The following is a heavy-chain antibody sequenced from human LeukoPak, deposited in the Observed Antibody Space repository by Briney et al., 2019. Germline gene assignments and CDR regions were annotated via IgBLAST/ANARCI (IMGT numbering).Heavy chain of an antibody. D-gene: IGHD3-3*01. CDR2: ISYDGSNK. J-gene: IGHJ4*02. CDR3: ARGDFWSGYLF. Sequence: PGGSLRLSCAASGFTFSSYGMHWVRQAPGKGLEWVAVISYDGSNKYYADSVKGRFTISRDNSKNTLYLQMNSLRAEDTAVYYCARGDFWSGYLFWGQGTLVTVSS. V-gene: IGHV3-30*03. CDR1: GFTFSSYG.